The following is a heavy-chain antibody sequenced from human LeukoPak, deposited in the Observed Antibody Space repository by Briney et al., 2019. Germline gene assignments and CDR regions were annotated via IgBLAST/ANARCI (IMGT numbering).Heavy chain of an antibody. V-gene: IGHV4-39*01. Sequence: PSETLSLTCTVSGGSISGSTYHWGWNRQPPGKGLEWIGSINYSGATYYNPSLESPVTISVDTYQNQFSLKVSPVTAADTAVYYCARAFSLLIAGAFVPWGQGTLVTVSS. CDR2: INYSGAT. D-gene: IGHD2-15*01. CDR3: ARAFSLLIAGAFVP. CDR1: GGSISGSTYH. J-gene: IGHJ5*02.